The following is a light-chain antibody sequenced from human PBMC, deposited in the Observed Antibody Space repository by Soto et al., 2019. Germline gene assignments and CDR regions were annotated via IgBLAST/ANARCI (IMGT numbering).Light chain of an antibody. CDR1: SSNIGRNT. CDR2: SNN. J-gene: IGLJ2*01. V-gene: IGLV1-44*01. CDR3: AAWDDSLNVS. Sequence: QSVLTQPPSASGTPGQRVTISCSGSSSNIGRNTVNWYQQLPGTAPKLLIYSNNQRPPGVPDRFSGSKSGTSASLAISGLQSEDEADYYCAAWDDSLNVSFGGGTKLTVL.